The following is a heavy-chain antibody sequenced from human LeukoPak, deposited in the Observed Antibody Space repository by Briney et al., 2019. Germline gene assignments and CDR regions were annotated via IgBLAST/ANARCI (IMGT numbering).Heavy chain of an antibody. Sequence: GGSLRLSWAASGFTFDDYAMHWVRQAPGKGLEWVSGISWNSGSIGYADSVKGRFTISRDNAKNSLYLQMNSLRAEDTALYYCAKGPYYYDSSGYYYFDYWGQGTLVTVSS. CDR2: ISWNSGSI. CDR1: GFTFDDYA. J-gene: IGHJ4*02. D-gene: IGHD3-22*01. CDR3: AKGPYYYDSSGYYYFDY. V-gene: IGHV3-9*01.